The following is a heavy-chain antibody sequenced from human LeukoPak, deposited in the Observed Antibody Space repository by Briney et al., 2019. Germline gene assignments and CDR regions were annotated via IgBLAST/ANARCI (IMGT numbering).Heavy chain of an antibody. J-gene: IGHJ4*02. Sequence: GSLRLSCAGSGFTFSSYDMNWVRQAPGKGLEWIGYIYHSGSTNYNPSLKSRVTISVDTSQNQFSLKLSSVTAADTAVYYCTRDGYSGSDALWGQGTLVTVSS. CDR3: TRDGYSGSDAL. CDR1: GFTFSSYD. V-gene: IGHV4-59*01. CDR2: IYHSGST. D-gene: IGHD5-12*01.